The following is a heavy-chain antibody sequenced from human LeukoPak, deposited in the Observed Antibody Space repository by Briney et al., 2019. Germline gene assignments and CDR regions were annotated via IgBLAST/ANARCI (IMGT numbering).Heavy chain of an antibody. CDR1: GFTFSAFA. CDR3: ARGTTDIVADISDAFDI. Sequence: GSLRLSCAASGFTFSAFAMHWVRQAPGKGLEWVAAISYDARNKYYAVSVRGRFTISRDNSRNTLFLQLNSLKAEDTAVYFCARGTTDIVADISDAFDIWGQGSVVTVSS. J-gene: IGHJ3*02. CDR2: ISYDARNK. D-gene: IGHD5-12*01. V-gene: IGHV3-30*04.